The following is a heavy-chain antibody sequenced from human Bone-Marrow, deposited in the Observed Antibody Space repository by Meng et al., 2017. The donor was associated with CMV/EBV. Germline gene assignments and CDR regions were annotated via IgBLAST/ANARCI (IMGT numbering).Heavy chain of an antibody. J-gene: IGHJ4*02. D-gene: IGHD1-20*01. Sequence: GESLKISCAASGFTFSSYAMSWVRQAPGKGLEWVSAISGSGGSTYYADSVKGRFTISRDNSKNTLYLQMNSLRAEDTAVYDCAKDLAGLTGPSPPYYFDYWGQGTLVTVSS. CDR1: GFTFSSYA. CDR2: ISGSGGST. V-gene: IGHV3-23*01. CDR3: AKDLAGLTGPSPPYYFDY.